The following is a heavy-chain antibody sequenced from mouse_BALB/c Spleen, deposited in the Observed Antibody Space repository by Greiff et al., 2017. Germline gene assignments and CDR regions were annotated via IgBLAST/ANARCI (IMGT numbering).Heavy chain of an antibody. D-gene: IGHD1-1*01. CDR1: GFTFSSFG. J-gene: IGHJ4*01. CDR3: ARAPSTVVARGYAMDY. Sequence: EVKLMESGGGLVQPGGSRKLSCAASGFTFSSFGMHWVRQAPEKGLEWVAYISSGSSTIYYADTVKGRFTISRDNPKNTLFLQMTSLRSEDTAMYYCARAPSTVVARGYAMDYWGQGTSVTVSS. CDR2: ISSGSSTI. V-gene: IGHV5-17*02.